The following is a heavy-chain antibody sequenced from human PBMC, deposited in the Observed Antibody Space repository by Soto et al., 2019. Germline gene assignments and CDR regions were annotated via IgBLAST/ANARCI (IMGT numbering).Heavy chain of an antibody. D-gene: IGHD3-10*01. CDR1: GGTFSSYA. CDR2: IIPIFGTA. J-gene: IGHJ4*02. Sequence: ASVKVSCKASGGTFSSYAISWVRQAPGQGLEWMGGIIPIFGTANYAQKFQGRVTITADESTSTAYMELSSLRSEDTAVYYCAGAYYYGSGNYYFDYWGQGTLVTVSS. CDR3: AGAYYYGSGNYYFDY. V-gene: IGHV1-69*13.